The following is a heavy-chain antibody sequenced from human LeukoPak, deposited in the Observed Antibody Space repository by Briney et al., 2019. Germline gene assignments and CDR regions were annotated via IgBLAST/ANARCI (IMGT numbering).Heavy chain of an antibody. D-gene: IGHD1-26*01. Sequence: GGSLRLSCAASGFTFSSYGMNWVRQAPGKGLEWVSSISSSSSYIYYADSVKGRFTISRDNAKNSLYLQMNSLRADDTAVYYCARDLVGASSDYWGQGNLVTVSS. J-gene: IGHJ4*02. CDR2: ISSSSSYI. V-gene: IGHV3-21*01. CDR1: GFTFSSYG. CDR3: ARDLVGASSDY.